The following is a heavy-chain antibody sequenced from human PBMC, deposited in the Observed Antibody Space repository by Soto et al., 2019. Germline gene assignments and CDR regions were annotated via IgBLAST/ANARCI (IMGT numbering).Heavy chain of an antibody. J-gene: IGHJ6*01. CDR1: GGTFRTSA. CDR3: ARDKDRQQLGGNYYYIRDV. Sequence: QVQLVQSGAEVKKPGSSVKVSCKTSGGTFRTSAISWVRQAPGQGLEWMGGIMPVFPTPDYAQKFQGRVTITADEPTGTAYMELSSLRSEDTAVYYCARDKDRQQLGGNYYYIRDVWGQGTTVTVSS. D-gene: IGHD3-3*02. V-gene: IGHV1-69*12. CDR2: IMPVFPTP.